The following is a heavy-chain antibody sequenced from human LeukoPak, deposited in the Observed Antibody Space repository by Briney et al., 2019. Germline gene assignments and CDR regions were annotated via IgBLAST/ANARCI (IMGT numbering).Heavy chain of an antibody. D-gene: IGHD6-19*01. CDR1: GFTFSSYE. CDR2: ISSSGSTI. CDR3: ARAGFVQWLVHFDY. Sequence: GGSLRLSCAASGFTFSSYEMNWVRQAPGKGLEWVSYISSSGSTIYYADSVKGRFTISRDNAKNSLYLQMNSLRAEDTAVYYCARAGFVQWLVHFDYWGQGTLVTVSS. J-gene: IGHJ4*02. V-gene: IGHV3-48*03.